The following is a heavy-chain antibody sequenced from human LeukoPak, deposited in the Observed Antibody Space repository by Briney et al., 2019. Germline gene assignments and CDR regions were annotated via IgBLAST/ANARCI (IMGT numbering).Heavy chain of an antibody. CDR1: GGSFSGYY. CDR2: INHSGST. D-gene: IGHD3-10*01. CDR3: ARTTRRGITMVRGVIITGFDY. Sequence: SETLSLTCAVYGGSFSGYYWSWIRQPPGKGLEWIGEINHSGSTNYNPSLKSRVTISVDTSKNQFSLKLSSVTAADTAVYYCARTTRRGITMVRGVIITGFDYWGQGTLVTVSS. J-gene: IGHJ4*02. V-gene: IGHV4-34*01.